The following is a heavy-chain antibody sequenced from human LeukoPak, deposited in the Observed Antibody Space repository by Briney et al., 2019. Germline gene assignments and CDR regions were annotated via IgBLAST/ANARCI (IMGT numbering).Heavy chain of an antibody. CDR1: GGSISSYY. V-gene: IGHV4-59*01. Sequence: SETLSLTCTVSGGSISSYYWSWLRQPPGKGLEWIAYIYYSGSTNYNPSLKSRVTISVDTSKNQFSLKLSSVTAADTAVFYCARARYYDSGSWAFDYWGQGTLVTVSS. D-gene: IGHD3-10*01. CDR2: IYYSGST. J-gene: IGHJ4*02. CDR3: ARARYYDSGSWAFDY.